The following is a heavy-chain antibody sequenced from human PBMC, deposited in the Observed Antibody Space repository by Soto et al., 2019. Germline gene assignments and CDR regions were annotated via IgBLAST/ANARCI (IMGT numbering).Heavy chain of an antibody. CDR1: GYTFTSYG. CDR3: ARSDQYFDWLPQSPYYFDY. V-gene: IGHV1-18*01. D-gene: IGHD3-9*01. Sequence: QVQLVQSGAEVKKPGASVKVSCKASGYTFTSYGISWVRQAPGQGLEWMGWISGYNGNTKYAQKLQGRVTMTTDTSTITAYMELRSLRSDDTAVYYCARSDQYFDWLPQSPYYFDYWGQGTLVTVSS. CDR2: ISGYNGNT. J-gene: IGHJ4*02.